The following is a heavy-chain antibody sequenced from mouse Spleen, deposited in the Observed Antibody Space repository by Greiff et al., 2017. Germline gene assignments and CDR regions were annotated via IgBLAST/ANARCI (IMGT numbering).Heavy chain of an antibody. V-gene: IGHV3-2*02. D-gene: IGHD2-4*01. J-gene: IGHJ3*01. Sequence: EVQLQQSGPGLVKPSQSLSLTCTVTGYSITSDYAWNWIRQFPGNKLEWMGYISYSGSTSYNPSLKSRISITRDTSKNQFFLQLNSVTTEDTATYYCAREGYDYLFAYWGQGTLVTVSA. CDR3: AREGYDYLFAY. CDR1: GYSITSDYA. CDR2: ISYSGST.